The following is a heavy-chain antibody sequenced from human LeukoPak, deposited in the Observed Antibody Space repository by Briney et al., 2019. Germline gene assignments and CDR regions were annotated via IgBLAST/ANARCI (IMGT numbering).Heavy chain of an antibody. CDR1: GYTFTGYY. J-gene: IGHJ4*02. CDR3: ARDLGSRDGYNPPNLFDN. D-gene: IGHD5-24*01. V-gene: IGHV1-2*02. CDR2: INPNSGDT. Sequence: RASVKVSCKASGYTFTGYYMHWVRQAPGQGLEWMGWINPNSGDTNYVQTFQGRVTMTRDTSISTAYMELSRLRSDDTAVYYCARDLGSRDGYNPPNLFDNWGQGTLVTVSS.